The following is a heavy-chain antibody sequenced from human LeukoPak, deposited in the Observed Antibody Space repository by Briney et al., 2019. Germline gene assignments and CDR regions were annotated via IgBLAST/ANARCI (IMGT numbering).Heavy chain of an antibody. V-gene: IGHV3-23*01. D-gene: IGHD1-1*01. CDR2: IRGGGEV. Sequence: GGSLRLSCAASGFTFSSYWMSWVRRAPARGLEWVSSIRGGGEVFYADSVKGRFTLSRDSSRNTVYLQLNNLRVEDTAIYYCAKANWISNADAVWWGQGTLVTVSS. J-gene: IGHJ4*02. CDR1: GFTFSSYW. CDR3: AKANWISNADAVW.